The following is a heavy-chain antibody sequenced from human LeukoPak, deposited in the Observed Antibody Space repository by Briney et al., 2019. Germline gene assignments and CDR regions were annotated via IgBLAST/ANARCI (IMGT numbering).Heavy chain of an antibody. Sequence: PGGSLRLSCAASGFTFSSYGMHWVRQAPGKGLEGVAVISYDGSNKYYADSVKGRFTISRDNSKNTLYLQMNSLRAEDTAVYYCANWNSYGDYVWGQGTLVTVSS. CDR1: GFTFSSYG. CDR2: ISYDGSNK. D-gene: IGHD4-17*01. J-gene: IGHJ4*02. V-gene: IGHV3-30*18. CDR3: ANWNSYGDYV.